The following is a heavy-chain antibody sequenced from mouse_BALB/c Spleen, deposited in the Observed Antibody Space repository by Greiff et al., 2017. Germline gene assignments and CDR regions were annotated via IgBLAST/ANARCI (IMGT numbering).Heavy chain of an antibody. V-gene: IGHV5-4*02. D-gene: IGHD2-14*01. CDR2: ISDGGSYT. CDR3: ARDYYRYAWFAY. CDR1: GFTFSDYY. J-gene: IGHJ3*01. Sequence: DVQLQESGGGLVKPGGSLKLSCAASGFTFSDYYMDWVRQTPEKRLEWVATISDGGSYTYYPDSVKGRFTISRDNAKNNLYLQMSSLKSEDTAMYYCARDYYRYAWFAYWGQGTLVTVSA.